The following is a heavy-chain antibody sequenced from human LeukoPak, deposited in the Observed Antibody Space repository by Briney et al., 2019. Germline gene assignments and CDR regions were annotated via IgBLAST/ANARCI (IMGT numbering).Heavy chain of an antibody. Sequence: GGSLRLSCAASGFTFSNYWMSWVRQAPGKGLEWVANIKGDGSEKKYVDSVKGRFTISRDNAKNSLYLQMNSLRAEDSAVYYCARDLGISGSPRYFDCWGQGTLVTVSS. CDR2: IKGDGSEK. CDR1: GFTFSNYW. J-gene: IGHJ4*02. V-gene: IGHV3-7*01. D-gene: IGHD1-26*01. CDR3: ARDLGISGSPRYFDC.